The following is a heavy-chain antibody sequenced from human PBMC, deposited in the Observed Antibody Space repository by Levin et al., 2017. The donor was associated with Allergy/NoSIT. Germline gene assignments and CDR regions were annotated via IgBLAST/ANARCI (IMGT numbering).Heavy chain of an antibody. CDR1: GFTFNKDW. Sequence: GGSLRLSCAAVGFTFNKDWMSWVRQAPGKGLEWVGRIKRKSRGGTTDYAAPVKGRFTMSRDDSTNTLYLQMNSLKTEDTAFYYCVTGGLGGADRGYWGQGTLVTVSS. D-gene: IGHD3-16*01. J-gene: IGHJ4*02. CDR2: IKRKSRGGTT. V-gene: IGHV3-15*01. CDR3: VTGGLGGADRGY.